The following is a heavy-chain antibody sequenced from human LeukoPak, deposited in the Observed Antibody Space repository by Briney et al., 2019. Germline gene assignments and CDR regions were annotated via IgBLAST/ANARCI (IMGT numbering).Heavy chain of an antibody. V-gene: IGHV1-46*01. D-gene: IGHD3-3*01. CDR2: INPSGGST. CDR1: GYTFTSYY. J-gene: IGHJ5*02. CDR3: ARDSDLRITIFGVGQEGDEFDP. Sequence: ASVKVSCKASGYTFTSYYMHWVRQAPGQGLEWMGIINPSGGSTSNAQKFQGGVTMTSDTSTSTVYMELSSLRSEDTAVYYCARDSDLRITIFGVGQEGDEFDPWGQGTLVTVSS.